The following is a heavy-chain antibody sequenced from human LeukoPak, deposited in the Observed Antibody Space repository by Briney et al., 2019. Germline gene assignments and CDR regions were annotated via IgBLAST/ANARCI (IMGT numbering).Heavy chain of an antibody. J-gene: IGHJ4*02. CDR1: GDSVSSNSAA. CDR3: ARGGIGYCTSSICYFDY. V-gene: IGHV6-1*01. CDR2: TYYRSKWSN. Sequence: SQTLSLTCAISGDSVSSNSAAWNWIRQSPSRGLEWLVRTYYRSKWSNEYAVSVKSRITINTDTSKNQFSLQLNSVTPEDTAVYYCARGGIGYCTSSICYFDYWGPGIQVTVSS. D-gene: IGHD2-2*01.